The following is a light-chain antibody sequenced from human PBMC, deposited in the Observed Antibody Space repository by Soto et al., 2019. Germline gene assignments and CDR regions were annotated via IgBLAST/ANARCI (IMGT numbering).Light chain of an antibody. CDR3: HSYDSSLNGYV. J-gene: IGLJ1*01. Sequence: QSVLTQPPSVSGAPGQRVAISCTGSNSNIGADFDVHWYQHLPGTAPKLLIYGYINRPSGVPDRFSGSKSGTSASLAITGLQAEDEADYYCHSYDSSLNGYVFGTGTKVTLL. CDR1: NSNIGADFD. CDR2: GYI. V-gene: IGLV1-40*01.